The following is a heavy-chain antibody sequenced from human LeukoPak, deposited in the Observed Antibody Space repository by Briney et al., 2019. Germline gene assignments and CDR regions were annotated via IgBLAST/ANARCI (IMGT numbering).Heavy chain of an antibody. CDR1: GFTFSSYE. V-gene: IGHV3-48*03. CDR3: AHVKARSGSTFDI. J-gene: IGHJ3*02. CDR2: TSSSGSTI. D-gene: IGHD3-10*01. Sequence: AGGSLRLSCAASGFTFSSYEMNWVRQAPGKGLEWVSYTSSSGSTIYYADSVKGRFTISRDNAKNSLYLQLNSLRVEDTAVYYCAHVKARSGSTFDIWGQGTMVTVSS.